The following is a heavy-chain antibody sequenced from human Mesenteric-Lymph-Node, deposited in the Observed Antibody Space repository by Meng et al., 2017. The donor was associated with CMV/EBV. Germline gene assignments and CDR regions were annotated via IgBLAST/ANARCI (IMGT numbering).Heavy chain of an antibody. Sequence: GESLKISCAASGFTFSSYGMHWVRQAPGKGLEWVAIIWYDGSNKYYADSVKGRFTISRDNSKNTLYLQMNSLRAEDTAVYYCAKDINYDFWSGSWFDPWGQGTLVTVSS. CDR2: IWYDGSNK. J-gene: IGHJ5*02. CDR1: GFTFSSYG. V-gene: IGHV3-33*06. D-gene: IGHD3-3*01. CDR3: AKDINYDFWSGSWFDP.